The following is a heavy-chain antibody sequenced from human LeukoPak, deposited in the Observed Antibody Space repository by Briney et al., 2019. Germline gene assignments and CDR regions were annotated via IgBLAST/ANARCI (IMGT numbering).Heavy chain of an antibody. Sequence: SETLSLTCTVSGGSISSYYWSWIRQPPGKGLEWIGEINHSGSTNYNPSLKSRVTISVDTSKNQFSLKLSSVTAADTAVYYCARGESLRHDIVVVPTEGWFDPWGQGTLVTVSS. V-gene: IGHV4-34*01. CDR1: GGSISSYY. CDR3: ARGESLRHDIVVVPTEGWFDP. CDR2: INHSGST. J-gene: IGHJ5*02. D-gene: IGHD2-2*01.